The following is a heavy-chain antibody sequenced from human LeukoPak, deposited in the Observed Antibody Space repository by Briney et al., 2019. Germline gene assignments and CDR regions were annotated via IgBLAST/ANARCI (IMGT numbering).Heavy chain of an antibody. Sequence: AGGSLRLSWAVSGITLSNYGMSWVRQAPGKGLEWVAGISGSGGGTNYADSVKGRFTISRDNPKNTLYLQMNGLRAEDTAVYFCAKRGVVIRVILVGFHKEAYYFDSWGQGALVTVSS. CDR3: AKRGVVIRVILVGFHKEAYYFDS. CDR2: ISGSGGGT. CDR1: GITLSNYG. V-gene: IGHV3-23*01. D-gene: IGHD3-22*01. J-gene: IGHJ4*02.